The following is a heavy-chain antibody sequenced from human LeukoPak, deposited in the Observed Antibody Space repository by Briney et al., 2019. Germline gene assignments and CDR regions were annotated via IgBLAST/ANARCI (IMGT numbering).Heavy chain of an antibody. Sequence: PSGTLSLTCTVSGGSISGHYWTWIRQPPGKGLEWIGQIHYSGRPDYNPSLKSRVTISVDTSKNQLSLKVTSVTGADTAVYYCARFGVDYDMDVWGQGTTVTVCS. V-gene: IGHV4-59*11. D-gene: IGHD3-16*01. CDR2: IHYSGRP. CDR1: GGSISGHY. J-gene: IGHJ6*02. CDR3: ARFGVDYDMDV.